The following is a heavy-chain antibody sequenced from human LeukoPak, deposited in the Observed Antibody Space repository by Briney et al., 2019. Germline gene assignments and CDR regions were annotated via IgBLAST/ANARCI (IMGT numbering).Heavy chain of an antibody. J-gene: IGHJ6*03. D-gene: IGHD3-16*01. Sequence: NPSETLSLTCTVSGGSISSSTYYWGWLRQPPGKGLEWTGSIYYTGSTYYNPSLKSRVTISVDTSKNQFSLKLSSVTAADTAVYYCAMGDYYYMDVWGKGTTVTVSS. CDR2: IYYTGST. V-gene: IGHV4-39*07. CDR3: AMGDYYYMDV. CDR1: GGSISSSTYY.